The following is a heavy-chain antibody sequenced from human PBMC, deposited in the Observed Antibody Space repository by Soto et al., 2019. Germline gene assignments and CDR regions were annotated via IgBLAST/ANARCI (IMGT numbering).Heavy chain of an antibody. CDR2: IKNDGSEK. J-gene: IGHJ3*02. Sequence: EVQLVESGGGLVQPGGSLSLSCAASGFSFDYYWMSWVRQAPAKGLEWVASIKNDGSEKYCVDSVRGRFTISRDNAKNSLSLQINSLRGEDTAVYYCARGRSLDIWGQGTMVTVSS. V-gene: IGHV3-7*01. CDR1: GFSFDYYW. D-gene: IGHD3-16*01. CDR3: ARGRSLDI.